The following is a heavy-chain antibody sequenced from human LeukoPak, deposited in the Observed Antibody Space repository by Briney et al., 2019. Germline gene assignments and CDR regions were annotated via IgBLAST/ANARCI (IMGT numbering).Heavy chain of an antibody. CDR2: ISYDGSNK. CDR1: GFNYTISA. J-gene: IGHJ4*02. D-gene: IGHD3-22*01. V-gene: IGHV3-30-3*01. CDR3: VRGVGLYDSIGYFDY. Sequence: GGSLRLSCAAYGFNYTISARHWVRQAPGKGLEWVTTISYDGSNKYYADSVRGRFTISRDNSKNTLYLQMNSLRAEDTAVYFGVRGVGLYDSIGYFDYWGQGTLVTVSS.